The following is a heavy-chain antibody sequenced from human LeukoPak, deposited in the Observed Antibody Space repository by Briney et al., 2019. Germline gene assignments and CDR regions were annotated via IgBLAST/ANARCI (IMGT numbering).Heavy chain of an antibody. J-gene: IGHJ6*03. D-gene: IGHD3-3*01. Sequence: PGGSLRLSCVDSRFTFSRYWMSWVRQAPGKGLEWVANIKEDGSEEYYVDSVTGRFTISRDNAKNSLYLQMNSLRAEDTAVYYCEREGMIFGVFHYMDVWGKGTTVTISS. CDR1: RFTFSRYW. V-gene: IGHV3-7*01. CDR2: IKEDGSEE. CDR3: EREGMIFGVFHYMDV.